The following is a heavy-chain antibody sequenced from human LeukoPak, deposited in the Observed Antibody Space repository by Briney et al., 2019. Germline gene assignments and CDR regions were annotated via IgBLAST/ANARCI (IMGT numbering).Heavy chain of an antibody. CDR3: ARDTGFHMDV. Sequence: SETLSLTCTVSGGSISSSSYYWGWIRQPPGKGLEWIGSIYNSGSTYYNPSLKSRVTISVDTSKNQFSLTLSSVTAADTAVYYCARDTGFHMDVWGKGTTVTVSS. V-gene: IGHV4-39*07. D-gene: IGHD4-17*01. CDR2: IYNSGST. CDR1: GGSISSSSYY. J-gene: IGHJ6*03.